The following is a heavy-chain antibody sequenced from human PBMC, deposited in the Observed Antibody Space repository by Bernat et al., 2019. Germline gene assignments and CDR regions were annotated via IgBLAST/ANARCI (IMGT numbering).Heavy chain of an antibody. Sequence: QVQLVESGGGVVQPGGSLRLSCAASGFTFSSYGVHWVRQAPGKGPEGVGVISYDGSNKYNADSVKGRFTISRDNAKNSLYLQMNSLRAEDTAVYYCARGTSTSAPYMDVWGKGTTVTVSS. CDR2: ISYDGSNK. J-gene: IGHJ6*03. V-gene: IGHV3-30*03. CDR1: GFTFSSYG. CDR3: ARGTSTSAPYMDV.